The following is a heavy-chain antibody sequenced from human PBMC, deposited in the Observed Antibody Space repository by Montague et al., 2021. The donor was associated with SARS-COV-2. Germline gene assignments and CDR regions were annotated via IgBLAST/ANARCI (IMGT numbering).Heavy chain of an antibody. V-gene: IGHV3-48*03. D-gene: IGHD5-12*01. J-gene: IGHJ4*02. CDR3: AGFLSGYDFGAFYFDY. CDR2: ISSSGSTI. CDR1: GFTFRRYE. Sequence: SLRLSCAASGFTFRRYEMNLVRQAPGKGLEWVSYISSSGSTIYYVDSVEGRFTISRDNAKNSLYLQMNSLRAEDTAVYYCAGFLSGYDFGAFYFDYWGQGTLVTVSS.